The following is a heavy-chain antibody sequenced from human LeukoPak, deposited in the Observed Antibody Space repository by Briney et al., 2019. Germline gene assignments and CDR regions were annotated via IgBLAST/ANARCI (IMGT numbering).Heavy chain of an antibody. V-gene: IGHV4-34*01. Sequence: SETLSLTCAVSGVSFNDYYWSWVRQTPGKGLEWIGEINHSGYTNDSPSLKSRVTLSIGTSRKQFSLNLRSVTVADTGIYYCARMTTGHDYWGQGTLVTVSS. D-gene: IGHD4-17*01. CDR1: GVSFNDYY. CDR2: INHSGYT. J-gene: IGHJ4*02. CDR3: ARMTTGHDY.